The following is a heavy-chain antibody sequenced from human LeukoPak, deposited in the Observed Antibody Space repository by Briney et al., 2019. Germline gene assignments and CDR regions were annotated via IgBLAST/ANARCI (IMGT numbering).Heavy chain of an antibody. J-gene: IGHJ6*03. CDR1: GFTFSSYA. CDR2: ISGSGGST. D-gene: IGHD2-8*01. Sequence: GGSLRLSCAASGFTFSSYAMSWVRQAPGKGLEWVSVISGSGGSTYYADSVKGRFSISRDSSKNILYLQLNSLRAEDTAVYYCAKDRCSNGIGCYYYYMDVWGKGTTVTISS. V-gene: IGHV3-23*01. CDR3: AKDRCSNGIGCYYYYMDV.